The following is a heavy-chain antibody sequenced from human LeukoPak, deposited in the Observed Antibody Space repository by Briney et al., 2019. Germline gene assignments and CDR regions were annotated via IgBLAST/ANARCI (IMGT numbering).Heavy chain of an antibody. CDR3: ARVDFVVVPAAMYWFDP. Sequence: SETLSLTCTVSGGSVSGSSYYWSWIRQPPGKGLEWIGYIYYSGSTNYNPSLKSRVTISVDTSTNQFSLKLSSVTAADTAVYYCARVDFVVVPAAMYWFDPWGQGTLVTVSS. CDR1: GGSVSGSSYY. J-gene: IGHJ5*02. CDR2: IYYSGST. D-gene: IGHD2-2*01. V-gene: IGHV4-61*01.